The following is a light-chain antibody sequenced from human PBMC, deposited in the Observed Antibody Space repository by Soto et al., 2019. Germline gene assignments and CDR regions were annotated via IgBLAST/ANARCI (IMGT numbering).Light chain of an antibody. J-gene: IGKJ4*01. CDR3: QQYGNSPFN. Sequence: EIVLTQSPGILSLSPGERATLSCRASQSVSSSYLAWYQQKPGQAPRLLIYGASSRATGIPDRFSGRGSGTDFTLTISRLEPEDFGVYYCQQYGNSPFNFGGGTKVDIK. V-gene: IGKV3-20*01. CDR2: GAS. CDR1: QSVSSSY.